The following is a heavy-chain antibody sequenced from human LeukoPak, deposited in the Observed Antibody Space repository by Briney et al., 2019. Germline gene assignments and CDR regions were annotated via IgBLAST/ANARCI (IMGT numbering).Heavy chain of an antibody. CDR1: GFTFRNAW. CDR2: ISGSSSTI. Sequence: GGSLRLSCAASGFTFRNAWMSWVRQAPGKGLEWVSFISGSSSTIYYADSVKGRFTISRDNAKNSLYLQMDSLRAEDTAVYYCARDLFGGSSYGVILDYWGRGILVTVSS. CDR3: ARDLFGGSSYGVILDY. D-gene: IGHD5-18*01. J-gene: IGHJ4*02. V-gene: IGHV3-48*01.